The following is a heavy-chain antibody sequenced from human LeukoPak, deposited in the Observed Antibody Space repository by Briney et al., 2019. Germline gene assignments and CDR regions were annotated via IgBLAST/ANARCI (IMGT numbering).Heavy chain of an antibody. Sequence: PGGSLRLSCAASGFTFSSYSMNWVRQAPGKGLEWVSSISSSSSYIYYADSVKGRFTISRDNAKNSLYLQMSSLKASDTAMYYCARHRIDGSGSYNGYFDLWGRGTLVTVSS. CDR3: ARHRIDGSGSYNGYFDL. V-gene: IGHV3-21*04. CDR2: ISSSSSYI. J-gene: IGHJ2*01. D-gene: IGHD3-10*01. CDR1: GFTFSSYS.